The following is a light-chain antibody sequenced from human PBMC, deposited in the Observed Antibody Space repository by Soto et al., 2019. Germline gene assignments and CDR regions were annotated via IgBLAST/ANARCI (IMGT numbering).Light chain of an antibody. CDR1: ESVRSN. J-gene: IGKJ5*01. V-gene: IGKV3D-15*01. Sequence: EMVMTQSPATLSVSPGERATLSCRASESVRSNLAWYQQKPGQAPRLLIYGASTRATGIPARFSGSGSETDFTLTISSLQTEDLAVYYCQQYNKWITFGQGTRLEIK. CDR3: QQYNKWIT. CDR2: GAS.